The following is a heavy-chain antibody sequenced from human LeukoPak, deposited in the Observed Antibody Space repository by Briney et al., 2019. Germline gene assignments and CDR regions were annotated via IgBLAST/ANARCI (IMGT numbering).Heavy chain of an antibody. D-gene: IGHD3-16*02. J-gene: IGHJ4*02. CDR2: ISYDGSNK. CDR3: ARDGVWGSYRLDY. CDR1: GFTFSSYA. Sequence: GGSLRLSCAASGFTFSSYAMHWVRQAPGKGLEWVAVISYDGSNKYYAGSVKGRFTISRDNSKNTLYLQMNSLRAEDTAVYYCARDGVWGSYRLDYWGQGTLVTVSS. V-gene: IGHV3-30-3*01.